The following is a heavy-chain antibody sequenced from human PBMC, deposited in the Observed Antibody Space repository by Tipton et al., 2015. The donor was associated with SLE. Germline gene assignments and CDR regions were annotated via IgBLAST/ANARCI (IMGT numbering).Heavy chain of an antibody. Sequence: TLSLTCTVSGGTISSYYWSWIRQPAGKGLEWIGRIYTSGSTNYNPSLRSRLTVSVDTSKNQFSLKLSSVTAADTAVYYCARDNYNFWSGLDPWGQGTLVTVSS. D-gene: IGHD3-3*01. CDR3: ARDNYNFWSGLDP. J-gene: IGHJ5*02. CDR2: IYTSGST. V-gene: IGHV4-4*07. CDR1: GGTISSYY.